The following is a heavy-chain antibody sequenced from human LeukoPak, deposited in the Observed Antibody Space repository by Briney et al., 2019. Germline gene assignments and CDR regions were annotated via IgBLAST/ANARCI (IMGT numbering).Heavy chain of an antibody. J-gene: IGHJ4*02. Sequence: ASVKVSCKASGYTFTSYDISWVRQAPGQGLEWMGWISAYNGNTNYAQKLQGRVTMTTDTSTSTAYMELRSLRSDDTAVYYCARSDTAMVKFDYWGQGTLVTVSS. D-gene: IGHD5-18*01. CDR2: ISAYNGNT. CDR3: ARSDTAMVKFDY. CDR1: GYTFTSYD. V-gene: IGHV1-18*01.